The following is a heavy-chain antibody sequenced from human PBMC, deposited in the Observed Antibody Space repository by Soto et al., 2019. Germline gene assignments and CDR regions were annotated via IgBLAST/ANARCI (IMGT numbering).Heavy chain of an antibody. CDR1: GYTFTNYT. V-gene: IGHV1-3*01. J-gene: IGHJ4*01. D-gene: IGHD3-22*01. CDR2: INAGNGDT. Sequence: ASVKVSCKASGYTFTNYTIHWVRQAPGQRLEWMGWINAGNGDTKYSQKFQGRVAITRDTSASTAYMELSSLRSEDKAVYYCARTSSDSIGLVPWGDGPLVTVSS. CDR3: ARTSSDSIGLVP.